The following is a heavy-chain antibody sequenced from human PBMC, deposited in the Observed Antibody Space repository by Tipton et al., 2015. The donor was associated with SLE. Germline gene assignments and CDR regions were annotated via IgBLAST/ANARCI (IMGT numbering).Heavy chain of an antibody. Sequence: TLSLTCTATGDSVTSSGYYWSLIRQHPGKGLEWIGFISYDGRTKYNPSLKSRVTISLDTSKTQFFLRLSSVTAADTAVYFCARGPNWGLDDAFDIWGQGTMVSVSS. CDR1: GDSVTSSGYY. J-gene: IGHJ3*02. D-gene: IGHD7-27*01. CDR2: ISYDGRT. V-gene: IGHV4-31*03. CDR3: ARGPNWGLDDAFDI.